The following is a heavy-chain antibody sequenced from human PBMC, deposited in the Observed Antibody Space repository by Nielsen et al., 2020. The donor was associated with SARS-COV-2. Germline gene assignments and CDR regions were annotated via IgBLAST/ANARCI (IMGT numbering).Heavy chain of an antibody. CDR1: GFTFSNAW. J-gene: IGHJ6*02. CDR3: TTDRGSIPIQSYGMDV. V-gene: IGHV3-15*01. CDR2: NKRKTDGGKT. D-gene: IGHD3-16*01. Sequence: GGSLRLSCAASGFTFSNAWMSWVRQAPGKGMEWVGRNKRKTDGGKTDYAAPVKGRFTISRDDSKNTLYLQMNSLKTEDTAVYYCTTDRGSIPIQSYGMDVWFQGTTVTVSS.